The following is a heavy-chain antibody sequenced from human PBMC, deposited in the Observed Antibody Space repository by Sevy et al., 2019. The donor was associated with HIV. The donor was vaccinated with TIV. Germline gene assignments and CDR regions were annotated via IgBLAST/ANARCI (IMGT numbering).Heavy chain of an antibody. D-gene: IGHD1-26*01. J-gene: IGHJ4*02. CDR2: IIPIFGTA. CDR3: ATHRTEGGSYGY. CDR1: GGTFSSYA. V-gene: IGHV1-69*13. Sequence: ASVKVSCKASGGTFSSYAISWVRQAPGQGLEWMGGIIPIFGTANYAQKFQGRVTISADESTSTAYMELSSLRSEDTAVYYCATHRTEGGSYGYWGQGTLVTVSS.